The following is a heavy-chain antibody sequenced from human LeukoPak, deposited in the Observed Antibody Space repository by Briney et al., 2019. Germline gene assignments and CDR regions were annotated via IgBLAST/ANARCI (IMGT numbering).Heavy chain of an antibody. CDR2: IYYSGST. D-gene: IGHD2-15*01. Sequence: SETLSLTCSVSGGSISSYYWSWIRQPPGKGLEWIGYIYYSGSTNYNPSLKSRVTISVDTSKNQFSLKLSSVTAADTAVYYCARHGPKQVVHYYYYYMDVWGKGTTVTVSS. J-gene: IGHJ6*03. CDR3: ARHGPKQVVHYYYYYMDV. V-gene: IGHV4-59*01. CDR1: GGSISSYY.